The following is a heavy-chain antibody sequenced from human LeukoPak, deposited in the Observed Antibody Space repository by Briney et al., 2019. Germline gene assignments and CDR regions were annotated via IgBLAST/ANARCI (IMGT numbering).Heavy chain of an antibody. CDR2: IIPIFGTA. V-gene: IGHV1-69*13. CDR3: ARVPDSSGYFDY. D-gene: IGHD3-22*01. CDR1: GGTFSSYA. J-gene: IGHJ4*02. Sequence: GASVKVSCKASGGTFSSYAISWVRQAPGQGLEWTGGIIPIFGTANYAQKFQGRVTITADESTSTAYMELSSLRSEDTAVYYCARVPDSSGYFDYWGQGTLVTVSS.